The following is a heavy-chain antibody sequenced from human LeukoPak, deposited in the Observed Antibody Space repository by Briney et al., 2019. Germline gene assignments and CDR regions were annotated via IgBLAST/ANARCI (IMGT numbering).Heavy chain of an antibody. D-gene: IGHD6-19*01. CDR1: GFTVSSNY. CDR2: IYSGGST. V-gene: IGHV3-66*01. Sequence: GGSLRLSCAASGFTVSSNYMSWVRQAPGKGLEWVSVIYSGGSTYYTDSVKGRFTISRDNSKSTLYLQMNSLRAEDTAVYYCARGYSSGDYYFDYWGQGTLVTVSS. CDR3: ARGYSSGDYYFDY. J-gene: IGHJ4*02.